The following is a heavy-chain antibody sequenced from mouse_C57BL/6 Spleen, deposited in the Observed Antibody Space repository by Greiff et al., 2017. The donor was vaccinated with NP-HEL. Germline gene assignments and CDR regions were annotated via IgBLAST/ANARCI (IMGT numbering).Heavy chain of an antibody. CDR1: GFTFSDYY. J-gene: IGHJ3*01. CDR2: ISNGGGST. CDR3: ARHNDGSSYGWFAY. V-gene: IGHV5-12*01. D-gene: IGHD1-1*01. Sequence: DVKLVESGGGLVQPGGSLKLSCAASGFTFSDYYMYWVRQTPEKRLEWVAYISNGGGSTYYPDTVKGRFTISRDNAKNPLYLQMSRLKSEDTAMYYCARHNDGSSYGWFAYWGQGTLVTVSA.